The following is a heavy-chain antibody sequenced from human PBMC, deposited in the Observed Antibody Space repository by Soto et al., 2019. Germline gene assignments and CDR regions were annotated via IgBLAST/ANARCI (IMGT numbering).Heavy chain of an antibody. CDR1: CFTFSMYS. CDR3: ARGDDFSYFDP. Sequence: LLLSSAAACFTFSMYSMTWVRQAPGRGLEWLSYISGGGYTTYYAGSVKGRFTVSRDNAKSPLFLQMNSLRDEDTAVYYCARGDDFSYFDPWGQGTLVTVSS. V-gene: IGHV3-48*02. J-gene: IGHJ5*02. D-gene: IGHD3-3*01. CDR2: ISGGGYTT.